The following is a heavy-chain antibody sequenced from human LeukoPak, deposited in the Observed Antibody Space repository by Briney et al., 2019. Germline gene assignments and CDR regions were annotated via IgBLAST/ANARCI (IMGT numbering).Heavy chain of an antibody. Sequence: PSETLSLTCAVYGGSFSGYYWSWIRQPPGKGLEWIGEINHSGSTNYNPSLKSRVTISVDTSKNQFSLKLSSVTAADAAVYYCATEGMATRHYWGQGTLVTVSS. J-gene: IGHJ4*02. V-gene: IGHV4-34*01. CDR1: GGSFSGYY. CDR3: ATEGMATRHY. D-gene: IGHD5-24*01. CDR2: INHSGST.